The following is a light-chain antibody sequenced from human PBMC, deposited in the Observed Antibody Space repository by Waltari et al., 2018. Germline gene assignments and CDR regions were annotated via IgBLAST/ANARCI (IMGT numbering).Light chain of an antibody. CDR3: QSFDIRLTAWV. CDR2: GNN. J-gene: IGLJ3*02. CDR1: SSNIGSHYD. Sequence: QSTLTQPPSVSGAPGQRVTISCVWGSSNIGSHYDVHWYQQIPGKAPKLLIFGNNNRPSGVPARFSGSKSGTSASLAITGLQADDEADYYCQSFDIRLTAWVFGGGTKVIVL. V-gene: IGLV1-40*01.